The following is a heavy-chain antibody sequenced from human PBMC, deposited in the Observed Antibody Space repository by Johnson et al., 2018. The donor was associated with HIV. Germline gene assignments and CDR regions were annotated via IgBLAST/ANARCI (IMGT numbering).Heavy chain of an antibody. Sequence: QVQLVESGGGVVQPGGSLRLSCAASRFTFSSYAVQWVRQAPDKGLEWVAVISYDGSKKYYADSVRGRFTISRDNSKNTLYLQMNSLSPEDTAVYYCAREEVSSGYAGTFDIWGQGTLVTVSS. V-gene: IGHV3-30-3*01. J-gene: IGHJ3*02. CDR1: RFTFSSYA. D-gene: IGHD6-19*01. CDR2: ISYDGSKK. CDR3: AREEVSSGYAGTFDI.